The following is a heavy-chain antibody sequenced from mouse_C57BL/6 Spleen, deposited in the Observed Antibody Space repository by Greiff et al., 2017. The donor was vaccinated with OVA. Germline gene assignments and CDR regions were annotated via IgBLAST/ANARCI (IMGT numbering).Heavy chain of an antibody. CDR2: IDPETGGT. V-gene: IGHV1-15*01. CDR1: GYTFTDYE. D-gene: IGHD1-1*01. Sequence: VQLQQSGAELVRPGASVTLSCKASGYTFTDYEMHWVKQTPVHGLEWIGAIDPETGGTAYNQKFKGKAILTADKSSSTADMELRSLTSEDSAVYYCARRRITTVVGDAMDYWGQGTSVTVSS. J-gene: IGHJ4*01. CDR3: ARRRITTVVGDAMDY.